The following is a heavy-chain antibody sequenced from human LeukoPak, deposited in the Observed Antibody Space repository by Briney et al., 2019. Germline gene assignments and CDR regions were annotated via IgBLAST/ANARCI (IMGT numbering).Heavy chain of an antibody. CDR2: IKQDGSEK. CDR3: SSSWYGAYYFDY. D-gene: IGHD6-13*01. Sequence: HPGGSLRLSCAASGFTFSSYWMSWVRQAPGKGLGWVANIKQDGSEKYYVDSVKGRFTISRDNAKNSLYLQMNSLRAEDTAVYYCSSSWYGAYYFDYWGQGTLVTVSS. CDR1: GFTFSSYW. V-gene: IGHV3-7*01. J-gene: IGHJ4*02.